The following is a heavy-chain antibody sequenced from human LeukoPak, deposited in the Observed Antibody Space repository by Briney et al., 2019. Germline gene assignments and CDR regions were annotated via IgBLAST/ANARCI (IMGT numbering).Heavy chain of an antibody. V-gene: IGHV4-39*01. CDR1: GGSISSSSYY. Sequence: SETLSLTCTVSGGSISSSSYYWGWIRQPPGKGLEWIGSIYYSGSTYYNPSLKSRVTISVDTSKNQFSLKLSSVTAADTAVYYCARLQTWVAAADPGYWGQGTLVTVSS. J-gene: IGHJ4*02. D-gene: IGHD6-13*01. CDR3: ARLQTWVAAADPGY. CDR2: IYYSGST.